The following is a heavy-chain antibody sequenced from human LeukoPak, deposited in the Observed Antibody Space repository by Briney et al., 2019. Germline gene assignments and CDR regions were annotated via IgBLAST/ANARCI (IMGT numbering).Heavy chain of an antibody. CDR2: IYSGGST. D-gene: IGHD6-19*01. V-gene: IGHV3-66*01. CDR1: GFTVSSNY. J-gene: IGHJ6*02. Sequence: PGGSLRLSCAASGFTVSSNYMSWVRQAPGKGLEWVSVIYSGGSTYYADSVKGRFTISRDNSKNTLYLQMNSLRAEDTAVYYCARDHLDLAVAGDYGMDVWGQGTTVTVSS. CDR3: ARDHLDLAVAGDYGMDV.